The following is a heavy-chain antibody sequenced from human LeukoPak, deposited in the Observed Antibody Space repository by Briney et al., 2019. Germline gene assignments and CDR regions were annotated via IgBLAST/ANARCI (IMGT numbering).Heavy chain of an antibody. J-gene: IGHJ4*02. CDR2: IRSKAYGGTT. CDR3: ETNYDILTGYFDY. Sequence: GGSLRLSCVASGFTFDNYEMNWVRQAPGKVLEWVGFIRSKAYGGTTEYAASVKGRFTISRDDSKSIAYLQMNSLKTEDTAVYYCETNYDILTGYFDYWGQGTLVTVSS. CDR1: GFTFDNYE. D-gene: IGHD3-9*01. V-gene: IGHV3-49*04.